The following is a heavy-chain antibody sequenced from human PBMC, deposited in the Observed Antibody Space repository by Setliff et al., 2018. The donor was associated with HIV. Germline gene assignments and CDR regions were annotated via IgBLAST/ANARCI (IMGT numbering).Heavy chain of an antibody. D-gene: IGHD6-6*01. J-gene: IGHJ4*02. CDR3: ASGLIAPRF. V-gene: IGHV4-61*02. CDR2: IYTSGST. Sequence: SETLSLTCTVSGASISSGSYYWSWIRQPAGKGLEWIGRIYTSGSTNYNPSLKSRVTISVDTSKNQFSLKLSSVTAADTAVYYCASGLIAPRFWGQGTLVTV. CDR1: GASISSGSYY.